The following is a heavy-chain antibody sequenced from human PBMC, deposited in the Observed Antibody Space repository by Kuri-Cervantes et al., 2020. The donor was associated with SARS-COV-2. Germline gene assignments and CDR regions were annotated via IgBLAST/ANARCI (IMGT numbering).Heavy chain of an antibody. CDR1: GGSISSHY. D-gene: IGHD2-2*01. Sequence: SETLSLTCTVSGGSISSHYWSWIRQPPGKGLEWIGSIYYSGSTYYNPSLKSRVTISVDTSKNQFSLKLSSVTAADTAVYYCARLYRCSSTSCLNYFDYWGQGTLVTVSS. CDR2: IYYSGST. V-gene: IGHV4-59*05. J-gene: IGHJ4*02. CDR3: ARLYRCSSTSCLNYFDY.